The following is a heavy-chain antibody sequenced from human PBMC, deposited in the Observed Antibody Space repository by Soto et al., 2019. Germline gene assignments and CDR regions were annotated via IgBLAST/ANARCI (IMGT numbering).Heavy chain of an antibody. CDR2: IYYSGST. CDR3: ARRLYYDSNGFEGGGMDV. Sequence: SETLSLTCTVSGGSISSYYWSWIRQPPGKGLEWIGYIYYSGSTNYNPSLKSRVTISVDTSKNQFSLKLSSVTAADTAVYYCARRLYYDSNGFEGGGMDVWGQGTTVTVYS. D-gene: IGHD3-22*01. V-gene: IGHV4-59*01. CDR1: GGSISSYY. J-gene: IGHJ6*02.